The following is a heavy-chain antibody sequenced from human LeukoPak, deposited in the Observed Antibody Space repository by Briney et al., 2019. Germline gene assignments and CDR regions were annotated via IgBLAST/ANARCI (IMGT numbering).Heavy chain of an antibody. CDR3: ARQENSSSWYGDGGY. J-gene: IGHJ4*02. CDR1: GGSISSSNW. V-gene: IGHV4-4*02. Sequence: SETLSLTCAVSGGSISSSNWWSWVRQPPGKGLEWIGEIYHSGSTNYNPSLKSRVTISVDKSKNQFSLKLSSVTAADTAVYYCARQENSSSWYGDGGYWGQGTLVTVSS. CDR2: IYHSGST. D-gene: IGHD6-13*01.